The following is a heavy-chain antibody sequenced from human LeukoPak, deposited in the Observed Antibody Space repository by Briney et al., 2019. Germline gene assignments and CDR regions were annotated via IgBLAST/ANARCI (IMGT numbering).Heavy chain of an antibody. CDR3: ARVIDRIFRGYYFDY. J-gene: IGHJ4*02. Sequence: ASVKVSCKASGYTFTSYYMHWVRQAPGQGLEWMGIINPSGGSTSYAQKFQGRVTMTRDTSTSTVYMELSSLRSEDTAVYYCARVIDRIFRGYYFDYWGQGTLVTVSS. CDR2: INPSGGST. V-gene: IGHV1-46*01. D-gene: IGHD3-16*01. CDR1: GYTFTSYY.